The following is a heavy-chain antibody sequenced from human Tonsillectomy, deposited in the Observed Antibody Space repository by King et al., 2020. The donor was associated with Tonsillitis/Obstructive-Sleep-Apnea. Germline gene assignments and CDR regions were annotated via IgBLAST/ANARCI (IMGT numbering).Heavy chain of an antibody. V-gene: IGHV3-21*01. CDR2: ISSSSSYI. CDR3: ARISNWGLGYFDY. CDR1: GFTFSSYS. Sequence: VQLVESGGGLVKPGGSLRLSCAASGFTFSSYSMNWVRQAPGKGLEWVSSISSSSSYIYYADSVKGRFTISRDNDKNSLYLQMNSLRAEDTAVYYCARISNWGLGYFDYWGQGTLVTVSS. J-gene: IGHJ4*02. D-gene: IGHD7-27*01.